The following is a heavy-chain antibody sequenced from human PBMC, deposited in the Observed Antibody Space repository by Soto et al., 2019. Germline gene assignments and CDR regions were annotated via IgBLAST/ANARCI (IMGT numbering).Heavy chain of an antibody. Sequence: SXTLSLTCTVSGGSMSSGGYYWSWIRQHPGKGLEWIGYIYYSGSTYYNPSLKSRVTISVDTSKNQFSLKLSSVTAADTAVYYCARGDRYYYYYGMDVWGQGTTVTVSS. CDR2: IYYSGST. V-gene: IGHV4-31*03. CDR3: ARGDRYYYYYGMDV. D-gene: IGHD3-22*01. CDR1: GGSMSSGGYY. J-gene: IGHJ6*02.